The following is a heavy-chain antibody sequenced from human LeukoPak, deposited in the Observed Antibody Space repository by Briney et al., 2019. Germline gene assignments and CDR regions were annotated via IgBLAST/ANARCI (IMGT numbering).Heavy chain of an antibody. Sequence: ASVKVSCKASGYTFTSYGTSWVRQAPEKGLEWMGWISAYNVNTNDAQKLQGRVTMTTDTSTTTAYMELRSLRSDDTAVYYCARVPVSGPGARFDYWGQGTLVTVSS. CDR2: ISAYNVNT. V-gene: IGHV1-18*01. J-gene: IGHJ4*02. CDR3: ARVPVSGPGARFDY. D-gene: IGHD4-11*01. CDR1: GYTFTSYG.